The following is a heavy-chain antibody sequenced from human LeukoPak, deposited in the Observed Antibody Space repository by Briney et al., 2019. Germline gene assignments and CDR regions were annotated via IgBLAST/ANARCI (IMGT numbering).Heavy chain of an antibody. D-gene: IGHD6-19*01. J-gene: IGHJ5*02. CDR1: GFTFSSYS. CDR3: ARDGIAVAGTSEGSFDP. V-gene: IGHV3-21*01. Sequence: GGSLSLSCAASGFTFSSYSMNRVRQAPGKGLEWVSSISSSSSYIYYADSVKGRFTISRDNAKNSLYLRMNSLRAEDTAVYYCARDGIAVAGTSEGSFDPWGQGTLVTVSS. CDR2: ISSSSSYI.